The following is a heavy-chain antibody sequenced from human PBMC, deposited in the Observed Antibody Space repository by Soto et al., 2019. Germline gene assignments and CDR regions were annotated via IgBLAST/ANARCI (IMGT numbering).Heavy chain of an antibody. V-gene: IGHV4-59*01. CDR3: ARGSIQYVY. J-gene: IGHJ4*02. D-gene: IGHD4-4*01. Sequence: QVQLQESGPGLVKPSETLSLTCTVSGVPSSSSYGSGIRHPPGRGLEWIGYIIYSGSTNYNPSLKSRVTISVDTSKNQFSLKLSSVTAADTAVYYCARGSIQYVYWGQGTLVTVSS. CDR1: GVPSSSSY. CDR2: IIYSGST.